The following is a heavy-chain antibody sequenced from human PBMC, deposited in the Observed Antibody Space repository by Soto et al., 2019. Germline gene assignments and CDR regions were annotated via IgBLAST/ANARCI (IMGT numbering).Heavy chain of an antibody. V-gene: IGHV4-59*12. CDR1: GGSISSYY. CDR2: INHSGST. CDR3: ATSRRNYYYYYMDV. Sequence: TSETLSLTCTVSGGSISSYYWSWIRQPPGKGLEWIGNINHSGSTNYNPSLKSRVTISVDTSKNQFSLKLSSVTAADTAVYYCATSRRNYYYYYMDVWGKGTTVTVSS. J-gene: IGHJ6*03.